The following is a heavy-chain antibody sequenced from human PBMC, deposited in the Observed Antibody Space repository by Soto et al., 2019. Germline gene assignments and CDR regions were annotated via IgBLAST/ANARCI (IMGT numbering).Heavy chain of an antibody. CDR2: IYWDDDK. J-gene: IGHJ6*03. CDR1: GFSLTTSGEA. Sequence: ESGPTLVNPTQTLTLTCTFSGFSLTTSGEAVGWTRQPPGKALEWLALIYWDDDKRSSPSLKSRLTITKDTSKNQVVLTMTNMDPVDTATYYCAHIPGSGQLLYSYYYHLDVWGKGTTVTVAS. CDR3: AHIPGSGQLLYSYYYHLDV. D-gene: IGHD3-10*01. V-gene: IGHV2-5*02.